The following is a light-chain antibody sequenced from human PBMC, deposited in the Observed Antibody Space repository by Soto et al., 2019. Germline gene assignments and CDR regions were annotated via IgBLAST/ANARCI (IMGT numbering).Light chain of an antibody. CDR2: GAS. CDR3: QQYSNCPPT. Sequence: EIVMTQSPATLSVSPGERATLSCRASQSVSSNLAWYQQKPGQSPRLLINGASTRATGIPARFSGSGSGTEFTLTISSLQSEDFAVYYCQQYSNCPPTFGQGTKVEI. CDR1: QSVSSN. J-gene: IGKJ1*01. V-gene: IGKV3-15*01.